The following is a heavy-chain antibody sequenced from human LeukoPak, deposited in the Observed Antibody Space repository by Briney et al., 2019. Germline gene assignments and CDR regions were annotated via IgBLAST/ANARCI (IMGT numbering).Heavy chain of an antibody. CDR1: GYTFTGYY. J-gene: IGHJ6*03. D-gene: IGHD3-10*01. CDR3: ARLTMVRGAGLYYYYYMDV. CDR2: INPNSGGT. V-gene: IGHV1-2*02. Sequence: ASVKVSCKASGYTFTGYYMHWVRQAPGQGLEWMGWINPNSGGTNYAQKFQGRVTMTRDTSISTAYMELSRLRSDDTAVYYCARLTMVRGAGLYYYYYMDVWGKGTTVTISS.